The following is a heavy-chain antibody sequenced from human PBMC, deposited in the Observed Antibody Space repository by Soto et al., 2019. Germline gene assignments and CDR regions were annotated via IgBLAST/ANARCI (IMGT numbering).Heavy chain of an antibody. D-gene: IGHD3-16*02. CDR1: GYTFTSYG. CDR3: ARVDGGGYDYVWGSYRDRYYFDY. CDR2: ISAYNGNT. Sequence: QVQLVQSGAEVKKPGASVKVSCKASGYTFTSYGISWVRQAPGQGLEWMGWISAYNGNTNYAQKLQGRVTMTTDTSTNIAYMELRSRRSDDTAVYYCARVDGGGYDYVWGSYRDRYYFDYWGQGTLVTVSS. J-gene: IGHJ4*02. V-gene: IGHV1-18*01.